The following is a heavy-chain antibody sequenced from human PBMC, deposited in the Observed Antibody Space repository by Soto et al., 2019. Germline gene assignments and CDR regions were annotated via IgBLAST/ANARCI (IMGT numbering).Heavy chain of an antibody. Sequence: SVKVSCEASGGTFSSYAIRGVRQAPGQGLEWMGGIIPIFGTANYAQKFQGRVTITADESTSTAYMELSSLRSEDTAVYYCAREAVTMIVVVIPYGMDVWGQGTTVTVSS. D-gene: IGHD3-22*01. CDR3: AREAVTMIVVVIPYGMDV. CDR1: GGTFSSYA. J-gene: IGHJ6*02. V-gene: IGHV1-69*13. CDR2: IIPIFGTA.